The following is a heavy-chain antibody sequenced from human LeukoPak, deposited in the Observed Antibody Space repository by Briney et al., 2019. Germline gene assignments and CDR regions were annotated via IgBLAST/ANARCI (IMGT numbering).Heavy chain of an antibody. J-gene: IGHJ4*02. CDR1: GFTFSSYS. Sequence: GGSLRLSCAASGFTFSSYSMNWVRQAPGKGLEWVSSISSSSSYIYYADSVKGRFTISRDNSKNTLYLQMNSLRAEDTAVYYCAKGWVLRNYGDYRTPFDYWGQGTLVTVSS. CDR2: ISSSSSYI. CDR3: AKGWVLRNYGDYRTPFDY. V-gene: IGHV3-21*04. D-gene: IGHD4-17*01.